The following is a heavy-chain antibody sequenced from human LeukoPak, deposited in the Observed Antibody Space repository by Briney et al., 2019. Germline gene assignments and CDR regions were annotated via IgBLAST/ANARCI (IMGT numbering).Heavy chain of an antibody. Sequence: NPSETLSLTCTVSGGSISTYYWSWIRQPPGKGLEWIGYIYYSGSTNYNPSLKSRVTISVDTSKNQFSLKLSSVTAADTAVYYRARGDSSSWYIGNWFDPWGQGTLVTVSS. J-gene: IGHJ5*02. V-gene: IGHV4-59*01. CDR2: IYYSGST. CDR1: GGSISTYY. CDR3: ARGDSSSWYIGNWFDP. D-gene: IGHD6-13*01.